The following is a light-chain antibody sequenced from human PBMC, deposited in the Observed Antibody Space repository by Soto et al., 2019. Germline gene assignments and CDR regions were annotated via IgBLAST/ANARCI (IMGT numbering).Light chain of an antibody. J-gene: IGKJ4*01. CDR3: QQYNTWTRT. V-gene: IGKV3-15*01. Sequence: EIVMTQSPATLYVSPGDSATLSCRASQSVSYNLAWYQQTPGHAHSLLIYGASTRATGIPARFSGSGSGTEVTLTIRSLQSEDFAVYYCQQYNTWTRTFGGGTKVEIK. CDR1: QSVSYN. CDR2: GAS.